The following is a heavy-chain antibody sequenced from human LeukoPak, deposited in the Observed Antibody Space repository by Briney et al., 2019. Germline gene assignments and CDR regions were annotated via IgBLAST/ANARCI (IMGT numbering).Heavy chain of an antibody. J-gene: IGHJ4*02. Sequence: SETLSLTCTVSGGSISSSSYYWGWIRQPPGKGLEWIGSIYYSGSTYYNPSLKSRVTISVDTSKNQFSLKLGSVTAADTAVYYCARDSSGYYGKGSYFDYWGQGTLVTVSS. CDR3: ARDSSGYYGKGSYFDY. CDR2: IYYSGST. V-gene: IGHV4-39*01. CDR1: GGSISSSSYY. D-gene: IGHD3-22*01.